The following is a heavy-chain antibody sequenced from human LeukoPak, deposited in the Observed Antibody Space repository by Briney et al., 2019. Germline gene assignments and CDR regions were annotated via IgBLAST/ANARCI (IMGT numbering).Heavy chain of an antibody. J-gene: IGHJ4*02. CDR3: AKEGSSGYYYFDY. CDR2: ISWNSGSI. D-gene: IGHD3-22*01. V-gene: IGHV3-9*03. Sequence: GMSLRLSCAASGFTFDDYAMHWVRQAPGKGLEWVSGISWNSGSIGYADSVKGRFTISRDNAKNSLYLQMNSLRAEDMALYYCAKEGSSGYYYFDYWGQGTLVTVSS. CDR1: GFTFDDYA.